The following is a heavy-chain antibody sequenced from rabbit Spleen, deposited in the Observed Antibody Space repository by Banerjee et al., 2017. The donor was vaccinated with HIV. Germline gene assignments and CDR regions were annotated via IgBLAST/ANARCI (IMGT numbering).Heavy chain of an antibody. CDR3: ARDTASSFSSYGMDL. CDR1: GFSFSSSYW. V-gene: IGHV1S40*01. D-gene: IGHD8-1*01. CDR2: IDIGSSDFT. J-gene: IGHJ6*01. Sequence: QSLEESGGDLVKPGASLTLTCIASGFSFSSSYWPCWVRQAPGKGLEWIACIDIGSSDFTYFASWAKGRFTISKTSSTTVTLQMTSLTAADTATYFCARDTASSFSSYGMDLWGPGTLVTVS.